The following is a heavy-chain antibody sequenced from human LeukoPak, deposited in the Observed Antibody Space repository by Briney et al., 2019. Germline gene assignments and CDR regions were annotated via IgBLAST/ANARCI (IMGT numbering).Heavy chain of an antibody. CDR2: INTDGTVT. D-gene: IGHD6-19*01. Sequence: GGTLSLSCAASGFTFSKYWMLWVRQAPGKGLESVSRINTDGTVTTYADSVKGRFTVSRDNADNTMFLQMNSVRDEDTAVYYCATKQWLAPPPDSWGQGTPVTVSS. J-gene: IGHJ4*02. V-gene: IGHV3-74*01. CDR3: ATKQWLAPPPDS. CDR1: GFTFSKYW.